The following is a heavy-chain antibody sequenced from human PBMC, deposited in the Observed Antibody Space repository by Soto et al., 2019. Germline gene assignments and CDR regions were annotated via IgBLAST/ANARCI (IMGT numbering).Heavy chain of an antibody. Sequence: GGSLRLSCSTSGFTFSTLPMHWVRQAPGKGLEYVSAVSADGGRTYYADSVKGRFSISRDNSKNTLYLQMTSLRAEDTAVYYCVKGAGWLQAFDYWGQGTLGTVS. CDR3: VKGAGWLQAFDY. J-gene: IGHJ4*02. D-gene: IGHD5-12*01. CDR2: VSADGGRT. CDR1: GFTFSTLP. V-gene: IGHV3-64D*08.